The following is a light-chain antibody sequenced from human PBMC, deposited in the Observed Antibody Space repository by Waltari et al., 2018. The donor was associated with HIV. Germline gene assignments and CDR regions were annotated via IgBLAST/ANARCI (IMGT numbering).Light chain of an antibody. CDR2: DEA. CDR3: QQRSNWPLT. Sequence: EIVMTQSPATLSASPGARATLSCRASQSVSSYLAWYQNKPGHAPRLLSDDEAKRATGIPARFSGSGSGTDFTLTISSLEPEDFAVYYCQQRSNWPLTFGGGTKVEIK. V-gene: IGKV3-11*01. CDR1: QSVSSY. J-gene: IGKJ4*01.